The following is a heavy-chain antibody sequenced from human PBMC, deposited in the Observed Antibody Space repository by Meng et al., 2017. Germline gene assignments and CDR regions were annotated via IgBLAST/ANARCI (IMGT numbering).Heavy chain of an antibody. CDR3: ARDPRPLRLGELSPIDY. CDR2: IGTAGDT. J-gene: IGHJ4*02. Sequence: GGSLRLSCAASGFTFSSYDMRWVRQAPGKGLEWVSAIGTAGDTYYPGSVKGRFTISGENAKNTLYLQMNSLRAGDTAVYYCARDPRPLRLGELSPIDYWGQGTLVTVSS. D-gene: IGHD3-16*02. CDR1: GFTFSSYD. V-gene: IGHV3-13*01.